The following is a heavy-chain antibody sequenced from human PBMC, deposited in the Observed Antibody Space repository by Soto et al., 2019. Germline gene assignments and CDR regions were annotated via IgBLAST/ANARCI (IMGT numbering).Heavy chain of an antibody. Sequence: QVQLVQSGAEVKKPGASVKVSCKASGYTFTAYYIHWVRQAPGQGLESMGWTNPNNGGTRSAQKFQGRVTMTRDTSITTAYMELSGLRSDDTAVYYCARGAFGMFYGMDVWGQGTTVTVSS. CDR1: GYTFTAYY. D-gene: IGHD3-10*02. V-gene: IGHV1-2*02. CDR2: TNPNNGGT. CDR3: ARGAFGMFYGMDV. J-gene: IGHJ6*02.